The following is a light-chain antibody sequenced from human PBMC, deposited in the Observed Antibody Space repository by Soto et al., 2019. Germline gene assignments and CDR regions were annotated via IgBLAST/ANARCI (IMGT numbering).Light chain of an antibody. CDR2: GAS. CDR1: QSFSSSF. J-gene: IGKJ1*01. Sequence: EIVLTQSPGTLSLSPGQRATLSCRASQSFSSSFLAWYQQKPGQAPRLIIYGASSRAAGIPDRFSGSGSGTDFTLTISSLEPEDFAVYYCHQFATTRSFGQGTKVDMK. V-gene: IGKV3-20*01. CDR3: HQFATTRS.